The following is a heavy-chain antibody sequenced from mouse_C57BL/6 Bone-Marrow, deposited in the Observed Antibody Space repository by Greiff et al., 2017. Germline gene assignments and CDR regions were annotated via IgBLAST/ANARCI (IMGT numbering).Heavy chain of an antibody. J-gene: IGHJ3*01. CDR1: GYTFTSYW. Sequence: QVQLQQPGAELVMPGASVKLSCKASGYTFTSYWMHWVKQRPGQGLEWIGEIDPSDSYTNYNQKFKGKSTWTVDKSSSTAYMQLSSLTSEDSAVYYCARDGYPLAYWGQGTLVTVSA. CDR3: ARDGYPLAY. V-gene: IGHV1-69*01. CDR2: IDPSDSYT. D-gene: IGHD2-3*01.